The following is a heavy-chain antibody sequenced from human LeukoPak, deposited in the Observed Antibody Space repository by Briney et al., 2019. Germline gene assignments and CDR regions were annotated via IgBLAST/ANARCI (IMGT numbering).Heavy chain of an antibody. CDR1: GGSISSYY. CDR2: MYTSGST. CDR3: ARDTGYYFGSGNYLYYFDY. V-gene: IGHV4-4*07. D-gene: IGHD3-10*01. J-gene: IGHJ4*02. Sequence: PSETLSLTCTVFGGSISSYYWSWIRQPAGKGLEWIGRMYTSGSTNYNPSLKSRVTMSVDTSKNQFCLKLSSVTAADTAVYYCARDTGYYFGSGNYLYYFDYWGQGTLVTVSS.